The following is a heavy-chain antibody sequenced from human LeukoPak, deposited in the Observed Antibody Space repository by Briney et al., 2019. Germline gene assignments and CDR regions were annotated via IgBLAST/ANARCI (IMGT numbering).Heavy chain of an antibody. CDR2: TSYDGGKK. CDR3: ARSYYDVLTGYGEVDL. Sequence: GGSLRLSCVASRFIFSNYGMQWVRQAPGKGLEWVAMTSYDGGKKYYADSVKGRFTISRDNSKNTLYMQMNSLRVEDTALYYCARSYYDVLTGYGEVDLWGQGTLVTVSS. V-gene: IGHV3-30*04. J-gene: IGHJ5*02. D-gene: IGHD3-9*01. CDR1: RFIFSNYG.